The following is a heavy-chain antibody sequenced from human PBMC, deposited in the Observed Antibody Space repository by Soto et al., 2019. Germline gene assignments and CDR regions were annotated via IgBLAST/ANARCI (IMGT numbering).Heavy chain of an antibody. Sequence: SETLSVTCTVSGGSISSGDYYWSWIRQPPGKGLEWIGYIYYSGSTYYNPSLKSRVTISVDTSKNQFSLKLSSVTAADTAVYYCARGGNYYDKDWGQGTLVTVSS. CDR1: GGSISSGDYY. CDR2: IYYSGST. D-gene: IGHD3-22*01. J-gene: IGHJ4*02. CDR3: ARGGNYYDKD. V-gene: IGHV4-30-4*01.